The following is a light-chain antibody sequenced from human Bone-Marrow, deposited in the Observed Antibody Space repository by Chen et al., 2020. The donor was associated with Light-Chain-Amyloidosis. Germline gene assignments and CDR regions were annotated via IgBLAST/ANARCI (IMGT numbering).Light chain of an antibody. CDR1: NIGSTS. Sequence: SYLLTQPSSVSVAPGQPATIACGGNNIGSTSVHWYQQTRGQAPLLVVYDDSDRPSGIPERLSGSNSGNTATLTISRVEAGDEADYYCQVWDRSSDRPVFGGGTKLTVL. CDR3: QVWDRSSDRPV. CDR2: DDS. J-gene: IGLJ3*02. V-gene: IGLV3-21*02.